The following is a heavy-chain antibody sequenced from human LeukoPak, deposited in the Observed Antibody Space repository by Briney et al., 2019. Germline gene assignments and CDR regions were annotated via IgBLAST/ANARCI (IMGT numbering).Heavy chain of an antibody. V-gene: IGHV1-8*03. CDR3: ARGPAMAGYMDV. J-gene: IGHJ6*03. CDR2: MNPNSGNT. Sequence: ASVKVSCKASGYPFTSYDINWVRQATGQGLEWMGWMNPNSGNTGYAQKLQGRVSITRNTSISTAYMELSSLRSEDTAVYYCARGPAMAGYMDVWGKGTTVTVSS. CDR1: GYPFTSYD. D-gene: IGHD5-24*01.